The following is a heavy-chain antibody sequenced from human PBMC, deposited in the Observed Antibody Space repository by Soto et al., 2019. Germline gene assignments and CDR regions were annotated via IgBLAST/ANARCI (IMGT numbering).Heavy chain of an antibody. CDR2: ISSSSSYI. CDR1: GFTFSSYS. J-gene: IGHJ6*03. D-gene: IGHD6-13*01. Sequence: GGSLRLSCAASGFTFSSYSMNWVRQAPGKGLEWVSSISSSSSYIYYADSVKGRFTISRDNAKNSLYLQMNSLRAEDTAVYYCARDHLRYSSSWGDYMDVWGKGTTVTVSS. V-gene: IGHV3-21*01. CDR3: ARDHLRYSSSWGDYMDV.